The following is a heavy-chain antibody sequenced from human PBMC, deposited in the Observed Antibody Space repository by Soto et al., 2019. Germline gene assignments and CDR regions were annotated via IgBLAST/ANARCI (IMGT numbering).Heavy chain of an antibody. CDR1: GGSFSGYY. Sequence: QVQLQQWGAGLLKPSETLSLTCAVYGGSFSGYYWSWIRQPPGKGLEWIGEINHSGSTNYNPSLEGRVTISVDTSKNQFSLKLSSVTAADTAVYYCARGVLGYCSGGSCYSEYSGYDGEFDYWGQGTLVTVSS. V-gene: IGHV4-34*01. CDR2: INHSGST. D-gene: IGHD2-15*01. J-gene: IGHJ4*02. CDR3: ARGVLGYCSGGSCYSEYSGYDGEFDY.